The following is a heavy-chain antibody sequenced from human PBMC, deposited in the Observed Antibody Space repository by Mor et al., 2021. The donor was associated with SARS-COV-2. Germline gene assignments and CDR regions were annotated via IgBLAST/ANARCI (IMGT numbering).Heavy chain of an antibody. CDR3: ASNTKLGGDYMDV. J-gene: IGHJ6*03. D-gene: IGHD7-27*01. Sequence: SGSTNYNPSLKSRVTISVDTSKNQFSLKLSPVTAADTAVYYCASNTKLGGDYMDVWGKGTTVTVSS. CDR2: SGST. V-gene: IGHV4-59*01.